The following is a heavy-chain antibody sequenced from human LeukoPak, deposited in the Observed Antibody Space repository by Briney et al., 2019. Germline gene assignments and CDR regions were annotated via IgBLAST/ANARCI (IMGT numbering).Heavy chain of an antibody. CDR3: ARDGASGGSCYGL. D-gene: IGHD2-15*01. Sequence: GGSLRLSCAASGFTFSSYSMNWVRQAPGKGLEWVSSISSSSSYIYYADSVKGRFTISRDNAKNSLYLQMNSLRSEDTAVYYCARDGASGGSCYGLWGQGTLVTVSS. CDR2: ISSSSSYI. J-gene: IGHJ4*02. CDR1: GFTFSSYS. V-gene: IGHV3-21*01.